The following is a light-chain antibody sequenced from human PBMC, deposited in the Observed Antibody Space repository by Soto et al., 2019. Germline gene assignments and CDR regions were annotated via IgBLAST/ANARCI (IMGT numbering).Light chain of an antibody. J-gene: IGKJ5*01. CDR1: QSVRDN. V-gene: IGKV3-11*01. Sequence: EILLTQSPGALAVSPGEVATLCCRAIQSVRDNLAWYQQKPGQAPRLLIYDISDRATGIPARFSGSGSGTDFTLTISCLEPEDFAIYYCQHRSNWPPEVTFGQGTRLEIK. CDR3: QHRSNWPPEVT. CDR2: DIS.